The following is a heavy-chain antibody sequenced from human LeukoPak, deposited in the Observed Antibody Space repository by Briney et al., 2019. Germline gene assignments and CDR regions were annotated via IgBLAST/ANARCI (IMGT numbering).Heavy chain of an antibody. CDR2: IHPKSGDT. V-gene: IGHV1-2*02. Sequence: ASVKVSCKASGYTFTGYYLHWVRQAPGQVLEWMGWIHPKSGDTHYAQKFLGRVTLTRDTSTTIVYMELKWLTSDDTAVYYCSRGSGISYGGVDYWGQGTLVTVSS. CDR1: GYTFTGYY. J-gene: IGHJ4*02. CDR3: SRGSGISYGGVDY. D-gene: IGHD5-18*01.